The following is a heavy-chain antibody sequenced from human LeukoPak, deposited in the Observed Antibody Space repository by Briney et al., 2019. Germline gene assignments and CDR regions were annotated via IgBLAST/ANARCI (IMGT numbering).Heavy chain of an antibody. J-gene: IGHJ3*02. CDR2: INHSGST. CDR1: GGSFSGYY. CDR3: ARLVTRGYYDSSGRRIDAFDI. V-gene: IGHV4-34*01. D-gene: IGHD3-22*01. Sequence: TSETLSLTCAVYGGSFSGYYWSWIRQPPGKGLEWIGEINHSGSTNYNPSLKSRVTISVDTSKNQFSLKLSSVTAADTAAYYCARLVTRGYYDSSGRRIDAFDIWGQGTMVTVSS.